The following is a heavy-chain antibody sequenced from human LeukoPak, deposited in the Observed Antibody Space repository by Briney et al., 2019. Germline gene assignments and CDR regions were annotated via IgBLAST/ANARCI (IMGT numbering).Heavy chain of an antibody. D-gene: IGHD3-10*01. J-gene: IGHJ3*02. CDR3: AKGVRGELPDAFDI. Sequence: GGSLRLSCAASGFTFSSYAMSWVRQPPGKGLEWVSGISGSGDNTYYADSVKGRFTISRDNSKNTLYLQMNSLRAEDTAVYYCAKGVRGELPDAFDIWGQGTMVTVSS. CDR1: GFTFSSYA. CDR2: ISGSGDNT. V-gene: IGHV3-23*01.